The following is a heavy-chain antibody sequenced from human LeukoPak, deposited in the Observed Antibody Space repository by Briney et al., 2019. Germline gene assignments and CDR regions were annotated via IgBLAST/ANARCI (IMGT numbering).Heavy chain of an antibody. Sequence: ASVKVSRKASGYTFTSYDINWVRQATGQGLEWMGWMNPNSGNTGYAQKLQGRETMTRNTSISTAYMELSSLRSEDTAVYYCARGGSYYERYFDYWGQGTLVTVSS. J-gene: IGHJ4*02. CDR2: MNPNSGNT. CDR3: ARGGSYYERYFDY. V-gene: IGHV1-8*01. D-gene: IGHD1-26*01. CDR1: GYTFTSYD.